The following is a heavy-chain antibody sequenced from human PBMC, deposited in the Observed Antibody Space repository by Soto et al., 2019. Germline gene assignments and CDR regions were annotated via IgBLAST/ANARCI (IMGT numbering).Heavy chain of an antibody. D-gene: IGHD6-19*01. CDR2: ISGSGGTT. Sequence: EVQLLESGGGLVQPGGSLRLSCAASGFTFSSYAMSWVRQAPGKGLEWVSAISGSGGTTYYADSVKGRFTFSRDNSNNTLYLQMNSLRAEDSAVYYCAKPANGWFSAFDIWGQGTMVTVSS. CDR1: GFTFSSYA. J-gene: IGHJ3*02. CDR3: AKPANGWFSAFDI. V-gene: IGHV3-23*01.